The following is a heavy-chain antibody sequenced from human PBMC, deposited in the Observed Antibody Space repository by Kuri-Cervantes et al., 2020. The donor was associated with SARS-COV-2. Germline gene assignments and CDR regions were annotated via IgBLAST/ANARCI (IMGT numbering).Heavy chain of an antibody. D-gene: IGHD6-13*01. CDR2: ISGSGGST. Sequence: GGSLRLSCAASGFTFSSYAMSWVRQAPGKGLEWVSAISGSGGSTYYADSVKGRFTISRDNSKNTLYLQMNSLRAEDTAVYYCAGLYSSGWSYDYWGQGTLVTVSS. CDR1: GFTFSSYA. V-gene: IGHV3-23*01. J-gene: IGHJ4*02. CDR3: AGLYSSGWSYDY.